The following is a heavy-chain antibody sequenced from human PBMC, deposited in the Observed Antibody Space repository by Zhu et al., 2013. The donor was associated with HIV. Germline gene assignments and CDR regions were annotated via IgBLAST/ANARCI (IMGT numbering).Heavy chain of an antibody. V-gene: IGHV1-69*01. J-gene: IGHJ5*02. D-gene: IGHD2-15*01. CDR1: GGTFSSYA. CDR2: IIPIFGTA. CDR3: ARAGAYCSGGSCSSYNWFDP. Sequence: QVQLVQSGAEVKKPGSSVKVSCKASGGTFSSYAISWVRQAPGQGLEWMGGIIPIFGTANYAQKFQGRVTITADESTSTAYMELSSLRSEDTAVYYCARAGAYCSGGSCSSYNWFDPWGQGTLVTVSS.